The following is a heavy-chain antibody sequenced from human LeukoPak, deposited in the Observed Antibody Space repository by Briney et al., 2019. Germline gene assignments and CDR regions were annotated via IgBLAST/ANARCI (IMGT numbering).Heavy chain of an antibody. Sequence: GGSLRLSCAASGFTFSSYAMHWVRQAPGKGLEYVSAISSNGGSTYYANSVKGRFTISRDNSKNTLYLQMNSLRAEDTAVYYCAKEVAKGGAFDIWGQGTMVTVSS. CDR1: GFTFSSYA. CDR3: AKEVAKGGAFDI. J-gene: IGHJ3*02. D-gene: IGHD5-12*01. V-gene: IGHV3-64*01. CDR2: ISSNGGST.